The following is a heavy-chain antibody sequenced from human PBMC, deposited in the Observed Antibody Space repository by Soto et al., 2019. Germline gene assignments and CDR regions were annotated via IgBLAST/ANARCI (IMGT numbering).Heavy chain of an antibody. J-gene: IGHJ4*02. Sequence: SETLSLTCAVSGGSISSGGYSWSWIRQPPGKGLEWIGYIYHSGSTYYNPSLKSRVTISVDRSKNQFSLKLSSVTAADTAVYYCARVMGTAMAFDYWGQGTLVTVSS. D-gene: IGHD5-18*01. CDR1: GGSISSGGYS. CDR3: ARVMGTAMAFDY. CDR2: IYHSGST. V-gene: IGHV4-30-2*01.